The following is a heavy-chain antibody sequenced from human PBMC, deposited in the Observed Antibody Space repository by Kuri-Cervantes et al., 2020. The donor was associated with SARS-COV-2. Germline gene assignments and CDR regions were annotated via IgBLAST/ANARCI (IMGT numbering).Heavy chain of an antibody. CDR1: GYTFASYD. CDR2: MNPNSGNT. CDR3: ASSGSYSPFDY. J-gene: IGHJ4*02. Sequence: ASVKVSCKASGYTFASYDINWVRQATGQGLEWMGWMNPNSGNTGYAQKFQGRVTITRNTSISTAYMELSSLRSEDTAVYYCASSGSYSPFDYWGQGTLVTVSS. D-gene: IGHD1-26*01. V-gene: IGHV1-8*03.